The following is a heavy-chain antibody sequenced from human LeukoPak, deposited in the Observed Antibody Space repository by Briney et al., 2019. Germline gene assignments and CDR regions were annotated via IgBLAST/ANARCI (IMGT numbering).Heavy chain of an antibody. V-gene: IGHV3-30*18. J-gene: IGHJ6*02. CDR3: AKGRYGMDV. CDR1: GFTFSSYG. CDR2: ISFDGSNK. Sequence: GGSLRLSCAASGFTFSSYGMHWVRQAPGKGLEWVAVISFDGSNKYYADSVKGRFTISRDTSKNTLYLQMNSLRAEDTAVYYCAKGRYGMDVWGQGTTVTVSS.